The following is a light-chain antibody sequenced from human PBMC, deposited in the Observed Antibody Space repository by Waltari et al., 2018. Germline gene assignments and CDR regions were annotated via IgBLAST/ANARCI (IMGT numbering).Light chain of an antibody. V-gene: IGKV2-28*01. CDR2: LGS. Sequence: DIVMTQSPLSLPVTPGVPASISCRSSQSPLHSNGYMYLDWYLQRPGQSPQLLIYLGSNRASGVPDRFSGSVSGTDFTLEISRVEAEDVGVYFCMQALQTPYTFGQGTKLEIK. J-gene: IGKJ2*01. CDR1: QSPLHSNGYMY. CDR3: MQALQTPYT.